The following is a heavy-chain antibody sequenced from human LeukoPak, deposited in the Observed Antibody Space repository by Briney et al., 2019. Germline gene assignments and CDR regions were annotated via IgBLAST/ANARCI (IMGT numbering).Heavy chain of an antibody. V-gene: IGHV3-23*01. Sequence: PGGSLRLSCAASRFSFNSYVMSWVRQAPGKGLECVSGISATSDNTYYADSVKGRFTISRDNSMNTLYLQMNSLRVEDTAVYYCAKVSGRIQIWPQPFGDGMDVWGQGTTVTVSS. CDR1: RFSFNSYV. D-gene: IGHD5-18*01. CDR3: AKVSGRIQIWPQPFGDGMDV. CDR2: ISATSDNT. J-gene: IGHJ6*02.